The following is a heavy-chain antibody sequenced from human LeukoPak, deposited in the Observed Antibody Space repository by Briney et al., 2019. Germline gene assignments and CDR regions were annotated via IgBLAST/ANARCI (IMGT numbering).Heavy chain of an antibody. CDR3: ASGLLFRSY. CDR2: ISSSGSTI. V-gene: IGHV3-48*03. Sequence: GGSLRLSCAASGFTFSSYEMNWVRQAPGKGLEWVSYISSSGSTIYYADSVKGRFTISRDNAKNSLYLQMNSLRAEDMAVYYCASGLLFRSYWGQGTLVTVSS. J-gene: IGHJ4*02. CDR1: GFTFSSYE. D-gene: IGHD2-21*02.